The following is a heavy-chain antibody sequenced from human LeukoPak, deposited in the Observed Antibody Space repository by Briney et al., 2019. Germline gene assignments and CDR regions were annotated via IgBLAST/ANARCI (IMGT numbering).Heavy chain of an antibody. Sequence: GGSLRLSCAASGFTFSSYGMHWVRQAPGKGLEWVAVISYDGSNKYYADSVKGRFTISRDNSKNTLYLQMNSLRAEDTAVYYCARASSSSWYFWFDPWGQGTLVTVSS. CDR3: ARASSSSWYFWFDP. CDR2: ISYDGSNK. D-gene: IGHD6-13*01. V-gene: IGHV3-30*03. J-gene: IGHJ5*02. CDR1: GFTFSSYG.